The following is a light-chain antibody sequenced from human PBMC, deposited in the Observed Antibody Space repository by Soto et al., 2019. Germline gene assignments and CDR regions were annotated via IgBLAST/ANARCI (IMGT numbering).Light chain of an antibody. CDR1: NSNIGAGYD. J-gene: IGLJ2*01. Sequence: QSVLTQPPSVSGATGQRVIISCTGSNSNIGAGYDVHWYQQLPGTAPKLLIYGNNNRPSGVPDRFSGSKSGTSASLAITGLQAEDEADYDCQSYDSSLSGYVVFGGGTKLTVL. CDR3: QSYDSSLSGYVV. V-gene: IGLV1-40*01. CDR2: GNN.